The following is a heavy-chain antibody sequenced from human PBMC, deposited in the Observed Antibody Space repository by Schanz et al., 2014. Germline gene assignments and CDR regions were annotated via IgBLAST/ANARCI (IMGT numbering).Heavy chain of an antibody. CDR2: VFPNGIT. Sequence: QVQLQESGPGLVKPSQTLSLTCIVSGGSISSGTYYWSWLRQPAGKALEWVGRVFPNGITNYNPSLKSRVPISLDTSNNQFSLTLTSLTAADTAVYYCARDTTWRLDLWGRGTLVTVSS. J-gene: IGHJ2*01. CDR3: ARDTTWRLDL. V-gene: IGHV4-61*02. CDR1: GGSISSGTYY. D-gene: IGHD1-1*01.